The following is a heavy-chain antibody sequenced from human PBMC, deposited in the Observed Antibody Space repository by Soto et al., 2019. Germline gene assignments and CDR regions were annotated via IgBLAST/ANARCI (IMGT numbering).Heavy chain of an antibody. CDR2: IYPGDSDT. V-gene: IGHV5-51*03. Sequence: PGESLKISCKGSGYSFISYWIGWVRQMPGKGLEWMGIIYPGDSDTRYSPSFQGQVTISADKSISTAYLQWSSLKASDTAMYYCARTPFEDSGTTDYWGQGTLVTVSS. CDR1: GYSFISYW. D-gene: IGHD1-26*01. CDR3: ARTPFEDSGTTDY. J-gene: IGHJ4*02.